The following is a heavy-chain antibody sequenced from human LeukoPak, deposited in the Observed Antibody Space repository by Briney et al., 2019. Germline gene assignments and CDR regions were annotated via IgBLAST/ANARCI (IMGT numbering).Heavy chain of an antibody. CDR2: IYHSGST. Sequence: SETLSLTCAVSGYSISSGYYWGWIRQPPGKGLEWIGSIYHSGSTYYNPSLKSRVTISVDTSKNQFSLKLSSVTAADTAVYYCARTYYDILTGYQQPDDYWGQGTLVTVSS. V-gene: IGHV4-38-2*01. J-gene: IGHJ4*02. D-gene: IGHD3-9*01. CDR1: GYSISSGYY. CDR3: ARTYYDILTGYQQPDDY.